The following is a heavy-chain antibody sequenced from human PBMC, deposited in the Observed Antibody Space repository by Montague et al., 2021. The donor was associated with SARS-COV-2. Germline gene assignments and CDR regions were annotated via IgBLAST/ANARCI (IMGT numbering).Heavy chain of an antibody. CDR1: GGSFSGYH. V-gene: IGHV4-34*01. CDR3: ARDKPVRGQMRHFVLFSSGPFDV. D-gene: IGHD3-9*01. CDR2: IDHGGKT. J-gene: IGHJ3*01. Sequence: SETLSLTCAVYGGSFSGYHWTWIRQAPGKGLEWIAEIDHGGKTNYNPSLKSRTTISVGTSKNQVSLKVTSVTAADTAMYYCARDKPVRGQMRHFVLFSSGPFDVGGQGTLVTISS.